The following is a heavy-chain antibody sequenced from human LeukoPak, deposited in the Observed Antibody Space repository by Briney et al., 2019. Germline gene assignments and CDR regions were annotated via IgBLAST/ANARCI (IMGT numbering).Heavy chain of an antibody. CDR2: ISSDAGST. CDR1: RFTLTYYS. CDR3: VGRYGSGSYYPWTLDY. V-gene: IGHV3-64D*06. J-gene: IGHJ4*02. D-gene: IGHD3-10*01. Sequence: GGSLRLSCAASRFTLTYYSVHWVRQAPGKGLEYVSAISSDAGSTFYADSVKGRFLISRDNPKNTVYLQMRSLRPEDTAKYYCVGRYGSGSYYPWTLDYWGQGTLVTVSS.